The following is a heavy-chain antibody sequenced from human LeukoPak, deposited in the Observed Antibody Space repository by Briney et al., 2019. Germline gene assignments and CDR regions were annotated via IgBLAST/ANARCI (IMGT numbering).Heavy chain of an antibody. D-gene: IGHD2-15*01. CDR2: MNPNSGNT. Sequence: ASVKVSCKASGYTFTSYDINWVRQATGQGLEWMGWMNPNSGNTGYAQKFRGRVTMTRNTSISTAYMELSSLRSEDTAVYYCAKSGGVVVAAHDYWGQGTLVTVSS. CDR3: AKSGGVVVAAHDY. CDR1: GYTFTSYD. V-gene: IGHV1-8*01. J-gene: IGHJ4*02.